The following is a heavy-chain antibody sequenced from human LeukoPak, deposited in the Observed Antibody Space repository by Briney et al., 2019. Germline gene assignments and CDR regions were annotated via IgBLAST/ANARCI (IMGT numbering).Heavy chain of an antibody. D-gene: IGHD6-19*01. J-gene: IGHJ4*02. CDR1: TYTLTTYG. Sequence: ASVKVSCKASTYTLTTYGISWVRQAPGQGLEWMGWISAYNGYTNYAEKLQGRVTMTADTSTSTAYMELRSLTSDDTAVYYCARPNTSGWYSYYFDHWGQGTLVTVSS. CDR3: ARPNTSGWYSYYFDH. V-gene: IGHV1-18*01. CDR2: ISAYNGYT.